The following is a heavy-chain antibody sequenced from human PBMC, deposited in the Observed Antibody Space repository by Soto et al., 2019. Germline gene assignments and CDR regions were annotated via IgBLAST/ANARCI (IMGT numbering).Heavy chain of an antibody. J-gene: IGHJ6*02. CDR2: IYYSGST. V-gene: IGHV4-59*01. Sequence: PSETLSLTCTVSGGSISSYYWSWIRQPPGKGLEWIGYIYYSGSTNYNPSLKSRVTISVDTSKNQFSLKLSSVTAADTAVYYCARAKSGQIAARSRGDYYGMDVWGQGTTVTVSS. D-gene: IGHD6-6*01. CDR1: GGSISSYY. CDR3: ARAKSGQIAARSRGDYYGMDV.